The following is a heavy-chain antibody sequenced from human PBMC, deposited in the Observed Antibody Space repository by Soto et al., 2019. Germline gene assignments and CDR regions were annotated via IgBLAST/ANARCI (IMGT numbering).Heavy chain of an antibody. Sequence: SETLSLTCAVYGGSFSGYYWSWIRQPPGKGLEWIGEINHSGSTNYNPSLKSRVTISVDTSKNQFSLKLSSVTAADTAVYYCARASRHIVVVPAAMINNWFDPWGQGTLVTVS. J-gene: IGHJ5*02. CDR3: ARASRHIVVVPAAMINNWFDP. V-gene: IGHV4-34*01. CDR2: INHSGST. D-gene: IGHD2-2*01. CDR1: GGSFSGYY.